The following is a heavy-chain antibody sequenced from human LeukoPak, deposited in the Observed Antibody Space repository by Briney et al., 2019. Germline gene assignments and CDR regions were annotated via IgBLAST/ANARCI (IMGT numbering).Heavy chain of an antibody. J-gene: IGHJ6*02. CDR1: GGSISSYY. Sequence: NPSETLSLTCTVSGGSISSYYWSWIRQPPGKGLEWIGFIYYSGSTNYNPSLKSRVTISVDTSKNQFSLKLSSVTAADTAVYYCARAGAYSYYYYGMDVRGQGTTVTVSS. D-gene: IGHD2-15*01. CDR3: ARAGAYSYYYYGMDV. CDR2: IYYSGST. V-gene: IGHV4-59*01.